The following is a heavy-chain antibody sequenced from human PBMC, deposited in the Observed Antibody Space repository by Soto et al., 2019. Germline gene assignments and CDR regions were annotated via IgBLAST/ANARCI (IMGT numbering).Heavy chain of an antibody. CDR2: INAGNGNT. D-gene: IGHD2-2*01. V-gene: IGHV1-3*01. CDR3: ARFKIVVVPAANLYYYYGMDV. CDR1: GYTFTSYA. J-gene: IGHJ6*02. Sequence: ASVKVSCKASGYTFTSYAMHWVRQAPGQRLEWMGWINAGNGNTKYSQKFQGRVTITRDTSASTAYMELSSLRSEDTAVYYCARFKIVVVPAANLYYYYGMDVWGQGTLVTVSS.